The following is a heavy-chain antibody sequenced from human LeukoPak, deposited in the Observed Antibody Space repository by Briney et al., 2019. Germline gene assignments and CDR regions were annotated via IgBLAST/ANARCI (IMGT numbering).Heavy chain of an antibody. V-gene: IGHV1-69*01. CDR1: GGTFSSYA. Sequence: SSVKVSCKASGGTFSSYAISWVRQAPGQGLEWMGGIIPISGTANYAQKFQGRVTITADESTSTAYMELSSLRSEDTAVYYCARAITIFGVVINYYYYYYMDVWGKGTTVTVSS. CDR3: ARAITIFGVVINYYYYYYMDV. J-gene: IGHJ6*03. D-gene: IGHD3-3*01. CDR2: IIPISGTA.